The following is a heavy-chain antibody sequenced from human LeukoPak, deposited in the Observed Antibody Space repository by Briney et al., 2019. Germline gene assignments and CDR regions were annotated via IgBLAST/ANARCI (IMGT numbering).Heavy chain of an antibody. J-gene: IGHJ3*02. CDR3: ARDPESSGWYYAFDI. CDR2: ISPILGIA. D-gene: IGHD6-19*01. CDR1: GGTFSSYA. Sequence: GASVKVSCKASGGTFSSYAISWVRQAPGQGLEWMGRISPILGIANYAQKFQGRVTITADKSTSTAYMELSSLRSEDTAVYYCARDPESSGWYYAFDIWGQGTMVTVSS. V-gene: IGHV1-69*04.